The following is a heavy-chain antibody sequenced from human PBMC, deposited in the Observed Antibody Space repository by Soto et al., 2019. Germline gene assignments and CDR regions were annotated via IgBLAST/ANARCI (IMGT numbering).Heavy chain of an antibody. CDR2: IYHNGNT. D-gene: IGHD2-8*01. CDR3: PSLNGNGGRDFYIDS. J-gene: IGHJ5*01. CDR1: GGSIRSSHTSTY. Sequence: SETLSLTCSVSGGSIRSSHTSTYWTWIRQPPGKGLEWIAYIYHNGNTAYNPSLKSRITISVDSSKNQFSLKMNSVTAADTAVYSCPSLNGNGGRDFYIDSWARGIWDPVS. V-gene: IGHV4-61*01.